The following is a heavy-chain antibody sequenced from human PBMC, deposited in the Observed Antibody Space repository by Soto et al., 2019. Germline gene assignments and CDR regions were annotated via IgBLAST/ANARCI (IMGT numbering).Heavy chain of an antibody. CDR2: IGNRGRTI. J-gene: IGHJ6*02. D-gene: IGHD4-4*01. CDR1: GFTFSNYE. Sequence: GGSLRLSCAASGFTFSNYEMNWVRQAPGKGLEWVSYIGNRGRTIYYADSVKGRFTISRDNAKNSLYLQMNSLRAEDTAVYYCARDPAIYSGKFDYGLDVWGQGTTVTVSS. CDR3: ARDPAIYSGKFDYGLDV. V-gene: IGHV3-48*03.